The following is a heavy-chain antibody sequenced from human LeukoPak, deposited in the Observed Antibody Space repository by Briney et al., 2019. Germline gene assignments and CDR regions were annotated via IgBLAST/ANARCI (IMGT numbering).Heavy chain of an antibody. V-gene: IGHV4-39*07. D-gene: IGHD3-3*01. J-gene: IGHJ5*02. Sequence: SETLSLTCTVSGGSISSSSYYWGWIRQPPGKGLEWIGSIYYSGSTYYNPSLKSRVTISVDTSKNQFSLKLSSVTAADTAVYYCARDLVWSGQNWFDPWGQGTLVTVSS. CDR2: IYYSGST. CDR3: ARDLVWSGQNWFDP. CDR1: GGSISSSSYY.